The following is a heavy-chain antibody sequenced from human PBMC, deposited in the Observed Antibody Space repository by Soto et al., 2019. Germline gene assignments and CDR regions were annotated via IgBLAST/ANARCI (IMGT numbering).Heavy chain of an antibody. J-gene: IGHJ6*02. CDR2: IHSTGKT. D-gene: IGHD6-13*01. CDR1: GGSVRSGGYY. V-gene: IGHV4-31*03. CDR3: AREAATASRDFYYYYYGLDV. Sequence: SETLSLTCTVSGGSVRSGGYYWSWIRQHPGKGLEWIGYIHSTGKTSCNPSLKSRVSMSVDTSQNQFSMSLSSVTAADPAVYYCAREAATASRDFYYYYYGLDVWGQGTTVTVSS.